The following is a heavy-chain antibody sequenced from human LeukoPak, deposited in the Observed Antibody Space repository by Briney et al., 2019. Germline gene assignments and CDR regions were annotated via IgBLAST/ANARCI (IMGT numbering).Heavy chain of an antibody. J-gene: IGHJ4*02. CDR3: ARVVEMATILFDY. CDR1: GYTFTSYD. V-gene: IGHV1-8*01. D-gene: IGHD5-24*01. Sequence: ASVKVSCKASGYTFTSYDMNWVRQDTGQGLEWMGWMNPNSGNTGYAQKFQGRVTMTRNTSISTAYMELSSLRSEDTAVYYCARVVEMATILFDYWGQGTLVTVSS. CDR2: MNPNSGNT.